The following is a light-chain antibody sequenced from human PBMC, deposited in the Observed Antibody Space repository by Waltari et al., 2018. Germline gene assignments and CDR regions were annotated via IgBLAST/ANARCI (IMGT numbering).Light chain of an antibody. Sequence: QSVLTQPPSVSGAPGQRVTISCPGSSSNIRAGYDLHWYQQLPGTAPKLLIYGNSNRPSGVPDRVSGSKSGTSASLAITGLQAEDEADYYCQSYDSRSSSWVFGGGTKLTVL. J-gene: IGLJ3*02. CDR1: SSNIRAGYD. CDR3: QSYDSRSSSWV. CDR2: GNS. V-gene: IGLV1-40*01.